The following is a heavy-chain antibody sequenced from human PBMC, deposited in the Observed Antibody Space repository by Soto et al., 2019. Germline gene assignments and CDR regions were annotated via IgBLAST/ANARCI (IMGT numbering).Heavy chain of an antibody. D-gene: IGHD3-16*01. CDR2: ISSSGSTI. V-gene: IGHV3-48*03. J-gene: IGHJ6*02. CDR1: GLTSISYE. Sequence: EVQLVESGGGLVHPGGPRGSSWAASGLTSISYEMNGSAQVQGKGLEWVSYISSSGSTIYYAASVKGRFTISRDNAKNSLYLQMNSLRAEDTAVYYCARVSRGGLYGMDVWGQGTTVTVSS. CDR3: ARVSRGGLYGMDV.